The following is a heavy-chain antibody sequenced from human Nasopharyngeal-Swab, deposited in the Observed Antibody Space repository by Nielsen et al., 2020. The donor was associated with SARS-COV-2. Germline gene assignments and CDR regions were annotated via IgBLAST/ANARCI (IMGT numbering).Heavy chain of an antibody. CDR3: ATALAVAGGKDGVHYYYGMDV. Sequence: ASVKVSCKVSGYTLTELSMHWVRQATGKGLEWMGGFDPEDGETNYAQKFQGRVTMTEDTSTDTAYMELRSLRSEDTAVYYCATALAVAGGKDGVHYYYGMDVWGQGTTVTVSS. CDR1: GYTLTELS. CDR2: FDPEDGET. J-gene: IGHJ6*02. D-gene: IGHD6-19*01. V-gene: IGHV1-24*01.